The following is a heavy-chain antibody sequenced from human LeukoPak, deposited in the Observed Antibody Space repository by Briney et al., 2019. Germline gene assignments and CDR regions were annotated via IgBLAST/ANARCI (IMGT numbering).Heavy chain of an antibody. CDR1: GYTFTGYY. J-gene: IGHJ4*02. Sequence: GASVKVSCKASGYTFTGYYMHWVRQAPGQGLEWMGRINPNSGGTNYAQKFQGRVTMTRDTSISTAYMELSRLRSDDTAVYYCASELRRGSYAMIDYWGQGTLVTVSS. CDR2: INPNSGGT. CDR3: ASELRRGSYAMIDY. V-gene: IGHV1-2*06. D-gene: IGHD1-26*01.